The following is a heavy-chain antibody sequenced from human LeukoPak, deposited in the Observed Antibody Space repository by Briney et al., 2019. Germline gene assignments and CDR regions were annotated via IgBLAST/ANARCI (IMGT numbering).Heavy chain of an antibody. CDR2: IYYSGST. V-gene: IGHV4-30-4*08. Sequence: NTSETLSLTCTVSGGSISSGDYYWSWIRQPPGKGLEWIGYIYYSGSTYYNPSLKSRVTISVDTSKNQFSLKLSSVTAADTAVYYCARDRIAARPYYFDCWGQGTLVTVSS. CDR1: GGSISSGDYY. D-gene: IGHD6-6*01. J-gene: IGHJ4*02. CDR3: ARDRIAARPYYFDC.